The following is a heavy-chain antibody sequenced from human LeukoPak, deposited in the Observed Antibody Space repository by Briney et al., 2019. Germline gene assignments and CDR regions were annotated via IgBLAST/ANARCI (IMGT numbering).Heavy chain of an antibody. V-gene: IGHV3-74*01. CDR1: GFTFSSYW. CDR2: INTDGSST. J-gene: IGHJ6*03. Sequence: GGSLRLSCAASGFTFSSYWMHWVRQAPGKGLVWVSRINTDGSSTSYADSVKGRFTISRDNAKNTLYLQMNSLRAEDTAVYYCARGGGITIFGVVPDYYYYYMDAWGKGTTVTVSS. CDR3: ARGGGITIFGVVPDYYYYYMDA. D-gene: IGHD3-3*01.